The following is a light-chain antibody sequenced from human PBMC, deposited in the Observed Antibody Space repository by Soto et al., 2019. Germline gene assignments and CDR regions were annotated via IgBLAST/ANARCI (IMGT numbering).Light chain of an antibody. CDR3: QHYGGSFI. Sequence: EIVLTQSPGTLSLSPGEGATVSCRVSQSINSKSLVWYQRKFGQAPRLLIYNTSSRATGIPDRFSGSGSGTDFSLSSGRLEPEDFAVYYCQHYGGSFIFGPGTKVDFK. V-gene: IGKV3-20*01. J-gene: IGKJ3*01. CDR1: QSINSKS. CDR2: NTS.